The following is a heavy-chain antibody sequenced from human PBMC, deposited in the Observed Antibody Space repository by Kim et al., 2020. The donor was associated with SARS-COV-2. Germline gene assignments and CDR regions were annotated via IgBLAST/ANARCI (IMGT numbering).Heavy chain of an antibody. Sequence: AGSVKGLITITRAHAKTTLYLQMNSPRAEDTAVYYCARVSSDYGDYYFDYWGQGTLVTVSS. J-gene: IGHJ4*02. V-gene: IGHV3-74*01. CDR3: ARVSSDYGDYYFDY. D-gene: IGHD4-17*01.